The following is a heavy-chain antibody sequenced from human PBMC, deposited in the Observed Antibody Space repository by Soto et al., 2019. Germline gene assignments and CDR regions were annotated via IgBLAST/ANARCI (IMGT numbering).Heavy chain of an antibody. Sequence: ASVKVSCKASGYTFTSYGISWVRQAPGQGLEWMGWISAYNGNTNYAQKLQGRVTMTTDTSTSTAYMELRSLRSDDTAVYYCARDAHCSTTSCYNWLDPWGQGTMVTVYS. CDR2: ISAYNGNT. V-gene: IGHV1-18*01. D-gene: IGHD2-2*01. CDR1: GYTFTSYG. CDR3: ARDAHCSTTSCYNWLDP. J-gene: IGHJ5*02.